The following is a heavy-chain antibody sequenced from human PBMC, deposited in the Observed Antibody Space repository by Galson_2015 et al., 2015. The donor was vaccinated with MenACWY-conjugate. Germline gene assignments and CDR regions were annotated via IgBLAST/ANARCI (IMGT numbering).Heavy chain of an antibody. V-gene: IGHV1-18*01. CDR3: AKRQRVSSNTWYTFDY. J-gene: IGHJ4*02. CDR2: ISAYNGVT. CDR1: GYTFTSYG. Sequence: SVKVSCKASGYTFTSYGVSWVRQAPGQGLEWMGWISAYNGVTNYAQKLQGRVSMTTDTSTTSAYAELRSLTSDDTAVYYCAKRQRVSSNTWYTFDYWGQGPRSPSPQ. D-gene: IGHD6-13*01.